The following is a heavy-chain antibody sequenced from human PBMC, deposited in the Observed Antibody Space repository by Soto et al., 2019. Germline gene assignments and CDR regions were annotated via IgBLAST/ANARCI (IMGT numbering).Heavy chain of an antibody. CDR2: ISSNGGST. Sequence: PGGSLRLSCAASGFTFSSYAMHWVRQAPGKGLEYVSAISSNGGSTYYANSVKGRFTISRDNSKHTLYLQMGSLRAEDMAVYYCARDWTRIPAPGELDYWGQGTLVTVSS. J-gene: IGHJ4*02. D-gene: IGHD2-15*01. V-gene: IGHV3-64*01. CDR3: ARDWTRIPAPGELDY. CDR1: GFTFSSYA.